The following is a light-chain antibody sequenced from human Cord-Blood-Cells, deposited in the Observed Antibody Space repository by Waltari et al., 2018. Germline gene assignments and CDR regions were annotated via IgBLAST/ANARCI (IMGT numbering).Light chain of an antibody. CDR2: GAS. J-gene: IGKJ4*01. Sequence: EIVMTQSPTTLSVSPGERATLSCRASQSVSSNLAWYQQKPGQAPRLLIYGASIRATGIPARFSGIGSGTEFTLTISSLQSEDFAVYYCQQYNNWPRLTFGGGTKVEIK. CDR1: QSVSSN. CDR3: QQYNNWPRLT. V-gene: IGKV3D-15*01.